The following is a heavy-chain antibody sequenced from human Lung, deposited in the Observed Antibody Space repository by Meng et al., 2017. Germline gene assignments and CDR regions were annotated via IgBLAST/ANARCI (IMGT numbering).Heavy chain of an antibody. D-gene: IGHD3-22*01. Sequence: QVQLQESGPGLVKPSRTLSLTCAVSGGSISSNNWWSWVRQTPGRELEWIGEVYHSGSTNYNPSLKSRVIISVNNSKNQFSLKLTSVTAADTAVYYCARDDSGYADFDSWGQGTLVTVSS. V-gene: IGHV4-4*02. CDR2: VYHSGST. J-gene: IGHJ4*02. CDR3: ARDDSGYADFDS. CDR1: GGSISSNNW.